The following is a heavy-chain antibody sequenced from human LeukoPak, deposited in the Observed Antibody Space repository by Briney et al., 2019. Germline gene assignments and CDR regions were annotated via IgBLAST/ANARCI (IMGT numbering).Heavy chain of an antibody. J-gene: IGHJ4*02. D-gene: IGHD6-19*01. CDR3: AKEVPGRGWCTVDY. CDR1: GFTFSSYV. V-gene: IGHV3-23*01. Sequence: PGGSLRLSCAASGFTFSSYVLSWFRQAPGKGLEWVSAMSSVSRAYYADSVKGRFAVSRDNSKNTLFLDMSSLRAEDTAVYYCAKEVPGRGWCTVDYWGQGILVTVSS. CDR2: MSSVSRA.